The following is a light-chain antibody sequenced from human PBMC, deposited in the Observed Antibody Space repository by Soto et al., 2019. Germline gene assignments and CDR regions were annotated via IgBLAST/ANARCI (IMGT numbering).Light chain of an antibody. Sequence: EIVMTQSPLSLPVTPGEAASISCRSSQSLLHSHGYTYLDWYLQRPGQSPQLLIYLASNRASGVADRFRGSGSGKEFTLNISRVEADDVGVYFCMQALETPQSLGQGTKLQIK. CDR1: QSLLHSHGYTY. CDR3: MQALETPQS. J-gene: IGKJ2*03. V-gene: IGKV2-28*01. CDR2: LAS.